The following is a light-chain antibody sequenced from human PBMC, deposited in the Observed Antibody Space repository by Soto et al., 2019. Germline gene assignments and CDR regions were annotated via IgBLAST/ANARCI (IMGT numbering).Light chain of an antibody. Sequence: QSVLTQPPSVSAAPGEKVTISCSGSTSNIGSQYVSWYQQFPRTAPKLLIYDDDRRPSGMPDRFSGSKSGTSATLGITGLQTGDEADYYCATWDSSLNVVLFGGGTKLTVL. J-gene: IGLJ2*01. CDR2: DDD. CDR1: TSNIGSQY. V-gene: IGLV1-51*01. CDR3: ATWDSSLNVVL.